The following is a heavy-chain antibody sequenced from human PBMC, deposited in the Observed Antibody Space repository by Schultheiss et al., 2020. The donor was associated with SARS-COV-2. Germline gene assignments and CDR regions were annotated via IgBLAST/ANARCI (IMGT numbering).Heavy chain of an antibody. CDR2: ISGSGGST. V-gene: IGHV3-23*01. D-gene: IGHD1-20*01. CDR1: GFTFSSYA. Sequence: GGSLRLSCAASGFTFSSYAMSWVRQAPGKGLEWVSAISGSGGSTYYADSVKGRFTISRDNSKNTLYLQMNSLRAADTAVYYCARDLSITGTAGLYFFDYWGQGTLVTVSS. J-gene: IGHJ4*02. CDR3: ARDLSITGTAGLYFFDY.